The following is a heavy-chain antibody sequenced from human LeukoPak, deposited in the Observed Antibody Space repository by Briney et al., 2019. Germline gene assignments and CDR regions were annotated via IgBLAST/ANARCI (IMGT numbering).Heavy chain of an antibody. V-gene: IGHV4-34*01. CDR1: GGSFSGYY. CDR2: INHSGST. D-gene: IGHD3-9*01. CDR3: ARRIWYHDILTAYNI. Sequence: SETLFLTCAVYGGSFSGYYWSWIRQPPGKGLEWTGEINHSGSTNYNPSLKSRVTISVDTSKNQFSLNLSSVTAADTAVYYCARRIWYHDILTAYNIWGQGTPVTVSS. J-gene: IGHJ4*02.